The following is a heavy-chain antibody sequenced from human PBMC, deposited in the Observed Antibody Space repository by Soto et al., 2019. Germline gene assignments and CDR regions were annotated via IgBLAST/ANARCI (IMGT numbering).Heavy chain of an antibody. CDR2: IYWDDDE. CDR1: GFSLTTDGEG. V-gene: IGHV2-5*02. J-gene: IGHJ4*02. Sequence: QISLKESGPTLVKPTQTLKLTCSSSGFSLTTDGEGVGWVRQPPGEALEWLALIYWDDDERYSPSLKTRLTITKDPSKNQVVLIMTNMDPVDTATYYCAHSRNLITEDAQVGDFDYWGQGTLVTVSS. CDR3: AHSRNLITEDAQVGDFDY. D-gene: IGHD3-10*01.